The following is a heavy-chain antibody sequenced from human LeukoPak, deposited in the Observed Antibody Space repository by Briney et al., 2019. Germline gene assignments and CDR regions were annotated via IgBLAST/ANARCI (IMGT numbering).Heavy chain of an antibody. CDR2: INPNSGGT. CDR1: GYTFTSYD. V-gene: IGHV1-2*02. CDR3: ASKQWLVRAKTEDDY. J-gene: IGHJ4*02. D-gene: IGHD6-19*01. Sequence: GASVKVSCKASGYTFTSYDINWVRQAPGQGLEWMGWINPNSGGTNYAQKFQGRVTMTRDTSISTAYMELSRLRSDDTAVYYCASKQWLVRAKTEDDYWGQGTLVTVSS.